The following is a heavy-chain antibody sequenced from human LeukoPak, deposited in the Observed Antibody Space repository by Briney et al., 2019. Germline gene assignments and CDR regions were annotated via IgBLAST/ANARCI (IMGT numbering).Heavy chain of an antibody. V-gene: IGHV3-48*03. J-gene: IGHJ3*02. Sequence: GGSLRLSCAASGFTFSSYEMNWVRQAPGKGLEWVSYISSSGSTIYYADSVKGRFTISRDNAKNSLYLQMNSLGAEDTAVYYCARQYSRYGNADAFDIWGQGTMVTVSS. CDR3: ARQYSRYGNADAFDI. D-gene: IGHD5-18*01. CDR1: GFTFSSYE. CDR2: ISSSGSTI.